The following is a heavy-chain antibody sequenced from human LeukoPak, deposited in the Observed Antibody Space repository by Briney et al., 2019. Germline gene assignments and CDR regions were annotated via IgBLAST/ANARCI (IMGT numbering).Heavy chain of an antibody. V-gene: IGHV4-59*02. CDR2: LLDGVT. CDR3: AKFSRWIPFKF. J-gene: IGHJ1*01. Sequence: ASETLSLTCAVSGASVSGNYWSWIRQSPERGLEWIGHLLDGVTDYNPSLKSRVTILSDTSKNQFSLRLTSVTAADTAIYYCAKFSRWIPFKFWGQGTLVTVSS. D-gene: IGHD5-18*01. CDR1: GASVSGNY.